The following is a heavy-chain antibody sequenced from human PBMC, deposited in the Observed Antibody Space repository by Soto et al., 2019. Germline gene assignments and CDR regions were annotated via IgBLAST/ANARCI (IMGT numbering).Heavy chain of an antibody. CDR3: ARGLRTGNYGMDV. Sequence: SVKVSCKASGGTFDNYAVSWVRQAPGQGLEWMGGIIPMFETVNYAQRFQGRLTIAADESTSTAYMELTSLTSADTAIYFCARGLRTGNYGMDVWGQGPTVTVSS. D-gene: IGHD2-15*01. J-gene: IGHJ6*02. CDR2: IIPMFETV. V-gene: IGHV1-69*13. CDR1: GGTFDNYA.